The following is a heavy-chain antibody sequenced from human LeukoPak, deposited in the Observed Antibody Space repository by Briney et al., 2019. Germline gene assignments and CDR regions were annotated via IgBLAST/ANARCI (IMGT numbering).Heavy chain of an antibody. J-gene: IGHJ6*03. V-gene: IGHV3-7*01. CDR3: AREHLVVAATYYYYYYMDV. Sequence: GGSLRLSCAASGFTFSFYEMNWVRQAPGKGLEWVANIKQDGSEKYYADSVKGRFTISRDNAKNSLYLQMNSLRAEDTAVYYCAREHLVVAATYYYYYYMDVWGKGTTVTVSS. CDR2: IKQDGSEK. D-gene: IGHD2-15*01. CDR1: GFTFSFYE.